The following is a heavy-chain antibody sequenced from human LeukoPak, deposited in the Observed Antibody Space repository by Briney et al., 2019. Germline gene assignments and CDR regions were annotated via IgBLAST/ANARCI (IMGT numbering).Heavy chain of an antibody. Sequence: ASVKVSCKASGYTFTGYYMHWVRQAPGQGLEWMGWINPNSGGTNYAQKFQGRVTMTRDTSISTAYMELSRLRSDDTAVYYCANQKDYGDYGWFDPWGQGTLVTVSS. CDR2: INPNSGGT. D-gene: IGHD4-17*01. J-gene: IGHJ5*02. CDR3: ANQKDYGDYGWFDP. CDR1: GYTFTGYY. V-gene: IGHV1-2*02.